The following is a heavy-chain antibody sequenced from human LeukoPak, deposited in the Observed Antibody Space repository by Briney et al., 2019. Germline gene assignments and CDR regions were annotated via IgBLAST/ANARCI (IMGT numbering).Heavy chain of an antibody. D-gene: IGHD4-17*01. CDR3: ARNGDYFDY. Sequence: GGSLRLSCAVSGITLSNYGMSWVRQVPGKGLEWVSYISSSGSTIYYADSVKGRFTISRDNAKNLLYLQMNSLRAEDTAVYYCARNGDYFDYWGQGTLVTVSS. V-gene: IGHV3-48*04. CDR2: ISSSGSTI. CDR1: GITLSNYG. J-gene: IGHJ4*02.